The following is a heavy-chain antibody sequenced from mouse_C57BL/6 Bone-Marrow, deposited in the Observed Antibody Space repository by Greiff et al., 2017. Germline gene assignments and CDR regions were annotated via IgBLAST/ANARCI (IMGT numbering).Heavy chain of an antibody. CDR2: LWWDDDK. V-gene: IGHV8-8*01. CDR3: ARKSQAWLAY. Sequence: QVTLKESGPGLLQPSPTLSLTCSSSGFSLSTFGMGVGWLRQPSGKGLEWLAHLWWDDDKYYNPALKSRLTISKDTSNNQGFLKIANVDTADTATYYCARKSQAWLAYWGQGTLVTVSA. J-gene: IGHJ3*01. CDR1: GFSLSTFGMG.